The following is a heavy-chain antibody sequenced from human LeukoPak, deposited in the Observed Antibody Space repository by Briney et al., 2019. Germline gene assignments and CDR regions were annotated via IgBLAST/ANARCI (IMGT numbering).Heavy chain of an antibody. J-gene: IGHJ4*02. CDR1: RFSFRNYW. Sequence: GGSLRLSCAASRFSFRNYWMHWVRQAPGKGLVWVSRVKSDGSNPSYAASVKGRFTISRDNAENMLYLQMNTLGAEDTAVYYCARDIVSGSGSLDYWGQGTLVTVSS. V-gene: IGHV3-74*01. CDR3: ARDIVSGSGSLDY. D-gene: IGHD3-10*01. CDR2: VKSDGSNP.